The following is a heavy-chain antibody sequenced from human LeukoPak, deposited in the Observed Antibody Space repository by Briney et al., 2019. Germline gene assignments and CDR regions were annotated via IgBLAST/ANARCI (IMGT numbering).Heavy chain of an antibody. CDR3: ASFGISWRSSY. V-gene: IGHV3-74*01. Sequence: XXSLRLSCAASGFSFSSHWVHWVRQAPGKGLVWVSRISDDGSYTSNVDSVKGRFTISRDNVNNMLYLHMNSLRAEDTAVYYCASFGISWRSSYWGQGTLVTVSS. J-gene: IGHJ4*02. CDR1: GFSFSSHW. CDR2: ISDDGSYT. D-gene: IGHD2-21*01.